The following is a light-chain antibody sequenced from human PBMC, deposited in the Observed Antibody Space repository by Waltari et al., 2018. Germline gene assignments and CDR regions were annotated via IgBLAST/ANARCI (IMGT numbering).Light chain of an antibody. Sequence: EIVLTQSRAPLSLSPGERANLAYRASQSVSSYLAWYQQKPGQAPRLLIYDASNRATGIPARFSGSGSGTDFTLTISSLEPEDFAVYYCQQRSNWPLIFTFGPGTKVDIK. CDR2: DAS. V-gene: IGKV3-11*01. J-gene: IGKJ3*01. CDR3: QQRSNWPLIFT. CDR1: QSVSSY.